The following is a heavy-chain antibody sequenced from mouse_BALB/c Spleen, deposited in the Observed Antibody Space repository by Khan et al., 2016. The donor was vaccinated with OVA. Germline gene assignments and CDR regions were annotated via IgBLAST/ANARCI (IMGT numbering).Heavy chain of an antibody. CDR3: ARIQGGDFDY. D-gene: IGHD3-2*02. CDR2: ISYSGNT. CDR1: GYSITSDYA. Sequence: DVQLQESGPGLVKPSQSLSLTCTVTGYSITSDYAWNWIRQFPGNKLEWMGYISYSGNTKYNPSLKSRISITRDTSKNQFFLQLTFVTIEDTATYYCARIQGGDFDYWGQGTTLTVSS. J-gene: IGHJ2*01. V-gene: IGHV3-2*02.